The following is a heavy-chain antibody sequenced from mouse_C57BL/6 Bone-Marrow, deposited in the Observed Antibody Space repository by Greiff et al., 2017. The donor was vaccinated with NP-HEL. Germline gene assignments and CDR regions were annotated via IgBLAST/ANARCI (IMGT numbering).Heavy chain of an antibody. CDR1: GFTFSDYY. D-gene: IGHD1-1*01. CDR2: ISNGGGST. J-gene: IGHJ2*01. V-gene: IGHV5-12*01. Sequence: EVKLMESGGGLVQPGGSLKLSCAASGFTFSDYYMYWVRQTPEKRLEWVAYISNGGGSTYYLDTVKGRFTISRDNAKNTLYLQMSRLKSEDTAMYYCARLLRGYFDYWGQGTTLTVSS. CDR3: ARLLRGYFDY.